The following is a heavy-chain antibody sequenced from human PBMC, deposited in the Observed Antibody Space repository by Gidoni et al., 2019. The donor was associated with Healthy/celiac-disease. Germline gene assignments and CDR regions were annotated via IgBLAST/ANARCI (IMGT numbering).Heavy chain of an antibody. D-gene: IGHD4-17*01. Sequence: QVQLVESGGGVVQPGRSLRLSCAASGLTFSSYGMHWVRQAPGKGLEWVAVIWYDGSNKYYADSVKGRFTISRDNSKNTLYLQMNSLRAEDTAVYYCARDTASLYYMDVWGKGTTVTVSS. CDR1: GLTFSSYG. V-gene: IGHV3-33*01. J-gene: IGHJ6*03. CDR2: IWYDGSNK. CDR3: ARDTASLYYMDV.